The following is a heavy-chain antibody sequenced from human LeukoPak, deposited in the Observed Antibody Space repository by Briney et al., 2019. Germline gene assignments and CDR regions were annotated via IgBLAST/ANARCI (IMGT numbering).Heavy chain of an antibody. CDR2: IWYDGINK. Sequence: PGGSLRLSCAASGFTFSSYGMHWVRQAPGKGLEWVTFIWYDGINKYYADSVKGRFTISRDHSKTTLYLQMQSLSAEDAAVYYCAKFMLLSCIPNFDYWGQGTLVPLSS. CDR3: AKFMLLSCIPNFDY. D-gene: IGHD4/OR15-4a*01. CDR1: GFTFSSYG. J-gene: IGHJ4*02. V-gene: IGHV3-30*02.